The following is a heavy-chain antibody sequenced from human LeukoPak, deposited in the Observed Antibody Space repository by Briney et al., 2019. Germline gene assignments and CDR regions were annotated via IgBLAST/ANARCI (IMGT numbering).Heavy chain of an antibody. CDR1: GFTFSSYN. CDR3: ARDTRGLPDEY. V-gene: IGHV3-21*01. Sequence: GGSLRLSCAASGFTFSSYNMNWVRQAPGKGLEWVSSITSGSSYIYYADSVKGRFTISRDNSKNTLYLQMNSLRAEDTAVYYCARDTRGLPDEYWGQGTLVTVSS. CDR2: ITSGSSYI. D-gene: IGHD1-14*01. J-gene: IGHJ4*02.